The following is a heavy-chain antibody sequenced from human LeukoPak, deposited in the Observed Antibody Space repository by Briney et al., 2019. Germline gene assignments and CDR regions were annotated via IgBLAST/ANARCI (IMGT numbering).Heavy chain of an antibody. Sequence: GGSLRLSCAASGFTVSSNYMSWVRQAPGKGLEWVSVIYSGGSTYYADSVKGRFTISRDNSKNTLYLQMNSLRAEDAAVYYCARGLVDTGRSRFDYWGQGTLVTVSS. J-gene: IGHJ4*02. CDR3: ARGLVDTGRSRFDY. D-gene: IGHD5-12*01. V-gene: IGHV3-66*01. CDR2: IYSGGST. CDR1: GFTVSSNY.